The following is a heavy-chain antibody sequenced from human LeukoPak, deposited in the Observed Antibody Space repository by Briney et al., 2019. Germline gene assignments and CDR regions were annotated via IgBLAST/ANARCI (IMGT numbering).Heavy chain of an antibody. V-gene: IGHV1-46*01. D-gene: IGHD2-2*01. CDR1: RYTFTCYY. Sequence: GASVNVSCKSSRYTFTCYYRHWVRQAPGQGLEWMGIINPSGGSTSYAQKFQGRVTMTRDTSTSTVYMELSSLRSEDTAVYYCARDSVVVAVANNWFDPWVEGTLVTVSS. CDR2: INPSGGST. CDR3: ARDSVVVAVANNWFDP. J-gene: IGHJ5*02.